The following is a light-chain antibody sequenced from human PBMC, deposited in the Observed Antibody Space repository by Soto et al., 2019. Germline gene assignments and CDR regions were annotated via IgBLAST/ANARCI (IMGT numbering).Light chain of an antibody. V-gene: IGKV3-15*01. Sequence: VLTQAPDTLSVSPGERATLSCRASQAINNNVAWYQLKDGQVPRLLIYGASTRAADVPARFSGSGSGTEFTLTISSLQSEDFAVYYCQQYNNWLSITFGQGTRLEIK. CDR2: GAS. CDR1: QAINNN. J-gene: IGKJ5*01. CDR3: QQYNNWLSIT.